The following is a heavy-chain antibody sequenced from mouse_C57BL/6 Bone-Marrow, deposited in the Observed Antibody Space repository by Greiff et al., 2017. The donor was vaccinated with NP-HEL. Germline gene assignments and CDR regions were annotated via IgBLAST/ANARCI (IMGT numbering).Heavy chain of an antibody. V-gene: IGHV1-69*01. CDR1: GYTFTSYW. J-gene: IGHJ4*01. CDR3: ARPYGNLDYAMDY. Sequence: QVQLQQPGAELVMPGASVKLSCKASGYTFTSYWMHWVKQRPGQGLEWIGEIDPSDSYTNYNQKFKGKSTLTVDKSSSTAYMQLSSLTSEDSAVYYCARPYGNLDYAMDYWGQGTSVTVSS. CDR2: IDPSDSYT. D-gene: IGHD2-1*01.